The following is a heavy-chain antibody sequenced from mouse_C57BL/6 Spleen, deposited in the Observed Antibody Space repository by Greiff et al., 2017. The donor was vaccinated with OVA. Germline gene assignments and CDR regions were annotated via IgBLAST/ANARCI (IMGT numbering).Heavy chain of an antibody. D-gene: IGHD4-1*02. Sequence: VKLVESGPGLVQPSQSLSITCTVSGFSLTSYGVRWVRQSPGTGLEWLGVIWRGGSTDYNAAFMSRLSITKDNSKSQVFFKMNSLQADDTAIYYCAAQLGRYAMDYWGQGTSVTVSS. CDR2: IWRGGST. CDR3: AAQLGRYAMDY. V-gene: IGHV2-5*01. J-gene: IGHJ4*01. CDR1: GFSLTSYG.